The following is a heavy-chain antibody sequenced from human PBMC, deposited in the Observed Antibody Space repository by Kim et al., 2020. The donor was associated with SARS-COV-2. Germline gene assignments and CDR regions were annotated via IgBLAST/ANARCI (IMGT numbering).Heavy chain of an antibody. Sequence: SETLSLTCAVYGGSFSGYYWSWIRQPPGKGLEWIGEINHSGSTNYNPSLKSRVTISVDTSKNQFSLKLSSVTAADTAVYYCARGRTSCSSTSCYAVGSADFDYWGQGTLVTVSS. CDR2: INHSGST. CDR1: GGSFSGYY. V-gene: IGHV4-34*01. D-gene: IGHD2-2*01. J-gene: IGHJ4*02. CDR3: ARGRTSCSSTSCYAVGSADFDY.